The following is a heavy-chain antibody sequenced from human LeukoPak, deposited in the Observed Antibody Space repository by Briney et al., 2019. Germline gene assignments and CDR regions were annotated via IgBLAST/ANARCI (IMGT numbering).Heavy chain of an antibody. J-gene: IGHJ4*02. CDR1: GFTFSSYV. V-gene: IGHV3-33*01. CDR2: IWYDGSNK. Sequence: GGSLRLSCAASGFTFSSYVMHWVRQAPGKGLEWVAVIWYDGSNKYYADSVKGRFTISRDNSKNTLYLQMNSLRAEDTAVYYCARGGIAAAGTYFDYWGQGTLVTVSS. D-gene: IGHD6-13*01. CDR3: ARGGIAAAGTYFDY.